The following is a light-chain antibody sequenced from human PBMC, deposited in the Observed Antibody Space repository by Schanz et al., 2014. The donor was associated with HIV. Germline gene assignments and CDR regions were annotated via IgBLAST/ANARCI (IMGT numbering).Light chain of an antibody. CDR3: QSYDSSLSSYV. V-gene: IGLV1-47*02. CDR1: SSNIGSNY. J-gene: IGLJ1*01. CDR2: SNN. Sequence: QSVLTQPPSASGTPGQRVTISCSGSSSNIGSNYVYWYQQLPGTAPKLLIYSNNNRPSGVPDRFSASKSGTSASLAITGLQAEDEADYYCQSYDSSLSSYVFGSGTKLTVL.